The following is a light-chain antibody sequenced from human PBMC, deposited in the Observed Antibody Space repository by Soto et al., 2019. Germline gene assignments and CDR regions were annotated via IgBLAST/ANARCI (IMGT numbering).Light chain of an antibody. CDR3: QQYNNWPPWT. CDR1: QSVSSN. V-gene: IGKV3-15*01. J-gene: IGKJ1*01. CDR2: GAF. Sequence: EIVMTQSPATMSVSPGERATLSCRASQSVSSNLAWYQQKPGQAPRLLIYGAFTRATGIPATFSGSGSGTEFTLTISSLQSEDLAVYYCQQYNNWPPWTFGQGTKVEIK.